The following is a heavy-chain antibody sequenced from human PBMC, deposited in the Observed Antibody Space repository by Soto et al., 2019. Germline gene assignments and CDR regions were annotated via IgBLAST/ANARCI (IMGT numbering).Heavy chain of an antibody. CDR1: GDSVSSNSAA. Sequence: QVQLQQSGPGLVKPSQTLSVTCGISGDSVSSNSAAWNWLRQSPSRGLEWLGRTYYRSKWYNDCAVSVESRITINPDTSKNLFSLQLNFVTPEDTAVYFCARGEQYSGRIFDYWGQGTLVTVSS. J-gene: IGHJ4*02. CDR3: ARGEQYSGRIFDY. V-gene: IGHV6-1*01. CDR2: TYYRSKWYN. D-gene: IGHD1-26*01.